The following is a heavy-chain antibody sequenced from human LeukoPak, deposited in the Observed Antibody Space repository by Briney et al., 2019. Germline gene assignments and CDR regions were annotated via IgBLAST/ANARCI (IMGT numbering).Heavy chain of an antibody. CDR1: GYSFTRYW. CDR2: IYPGDSDT. D-gene: IGHD6-6*01. CDR3: ARRYSTSFPPSTYYYMDV. Sequence: GESLKISCKASGYSFTRYWIAWVRQMPGKGLECRGIIYPGDSDTRYSPSFQGQVTISVDKSTNTAYLQWSSLKASDTAMYYCARRYSTSFPPSTYYYMDVWGKGTTVTVSS. V-gene: IGHV5-51*01. J-gene: IGHJ6*03.